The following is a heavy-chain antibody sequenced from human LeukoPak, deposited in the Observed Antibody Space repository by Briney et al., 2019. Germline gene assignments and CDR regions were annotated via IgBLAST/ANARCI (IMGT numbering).Heavy chain of an antibody. CDR2: IYYSGSS. V-gene: IGHV4-61*01. CDR3: ARLSIGGATNFDY. D-gene: IGHD1-26*01. CDR1: GGSVNSSIYY. J-gene: IGHJ4*02. Sequence: PSETLSLTCTVSGGSVNSSIYYWSWIRQPPGKGLEWIGYIYYSGSSNYNPSVNGRVTISLDTSKNQFSLKLSSVTAADTAMYYCARLSIGGATNFDYWGQGTLVTVSS.